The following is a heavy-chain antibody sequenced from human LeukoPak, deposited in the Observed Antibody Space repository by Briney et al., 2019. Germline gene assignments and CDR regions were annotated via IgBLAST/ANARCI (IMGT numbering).Heavy chain of an antibody. CDR1: GGSISSYY. J-gene: IGHJ4*02. V-gene: IGHV4-59*01. Sequence: SETLSLTCTASGGSISSYYWSWSRQPPGKGLEWIGYIYYSGSTNYNPSLKSRVTISVDTSKNQFSLNLSSVTAADTAVYYCARVRSSGYPPPPAFDYWGQGTLVTVSS. CDR3: ARVRSSGYPPPPAFDY. D-gene: IGHD3-22*01. CDR2: IYYSGST.